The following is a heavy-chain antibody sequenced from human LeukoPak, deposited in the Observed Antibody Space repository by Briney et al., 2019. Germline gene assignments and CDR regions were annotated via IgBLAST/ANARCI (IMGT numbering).Heavy chain of an antibody. CDR3: AGLFPTVTPWFDP. D-gene: IGHD4-17*01. CDR2: IDGSGSTM. J-gene: IGHJ5*02. CDR1: GFTFSDKY. V-gene: IGHV3-11*01. Sequence: KPGGSLRLSCAASGFTFSDKYMTWIRQAPGKGLEWLAHIDGSGSTMYYANSVKGRFTISRDNRKKSLSLQLNSLRAGDTASYYCAGLFPTVTPWFDPWGQGTLVTVSS.